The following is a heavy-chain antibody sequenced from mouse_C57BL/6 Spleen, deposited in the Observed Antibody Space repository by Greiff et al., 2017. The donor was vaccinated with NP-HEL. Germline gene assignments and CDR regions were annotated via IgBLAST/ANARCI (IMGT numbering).Heavy chain of an antibody. CDR3: ARRYYGPWYFDV. Sequence: VQLQQSGPELVKPGASVKISCKASGYSFTGYYMNWVKQSPEKSLEWIGEINPSTGGTTYNQKFKAKATLTVDKSSSTAYMQLKSLTSEDSAVYYCARRYYGPWYFDVWGTGTTVTVSS. CDR1: GYSFTGYY. D-gene: IGHD1-1*01. J-gene: IGHJ1*03. V-gene: IGHV1-42*01. CDR2: INPSTGGT.